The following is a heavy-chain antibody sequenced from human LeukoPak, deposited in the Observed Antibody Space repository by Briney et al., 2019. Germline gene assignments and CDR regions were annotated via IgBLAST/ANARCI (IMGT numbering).Heavy chain of an antibody. CDR2: ISSSSSYI. J-gene: IGHJ4*02. D-gene: IGHD3-10*01. Sequence: PGRSLRLSCAASGFTFSSYSMNWVRQAPGKGLEWVSSISSSSSYIYYADSVKGRFTISRDNAKNSLYLQMNSLRAEDTAVYYCARETYYYGSGSYYADYWGQGTLVTVSS. CDR3: ARETYYYGSGSYYADY. CDR1: GFTFSSYS. V-gene: IGHV3-21*01.